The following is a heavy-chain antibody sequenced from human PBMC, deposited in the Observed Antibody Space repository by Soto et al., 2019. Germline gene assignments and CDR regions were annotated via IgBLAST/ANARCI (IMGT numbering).Heavy chain of an antibody. CDR1: GFTFETTA. CDR3: VNSDSTSAP. J-gene: IGHJ5*02. CDR2: ISGTGLSK. D-gene: IGHD6-13*01. Sequence: GGSLRLSCEASGFTFETTALSWVRQAPGKGLEWVATISGTGLSKYYADSMKSRFIISRDNSRNTLYLQMNSLRAEDTAIYYCVNSDSTSAPWGQGSLVTVSS. V-gene: IGHV3-23*01.